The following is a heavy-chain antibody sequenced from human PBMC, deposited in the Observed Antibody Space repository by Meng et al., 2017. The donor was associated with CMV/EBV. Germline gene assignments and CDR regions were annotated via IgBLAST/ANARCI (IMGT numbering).Heavy chain of an antibody. CDR1: GFTFSSYE. CDR3: AREAPIDAFDI. CDR2: ISSSGSTI. V-gene: IGHV3-48*03. Sequence: GGSLRLSCAASGFTFSSYEMNWVRQAPGKGLEWVSYISSSGSTIYYADSVKGRFTISRDNAKNSLYLQMNSLRAEDTAVYYCAREAPIDAFDIWDQGTMVTVSS. J-gene: IGHJ3*02.